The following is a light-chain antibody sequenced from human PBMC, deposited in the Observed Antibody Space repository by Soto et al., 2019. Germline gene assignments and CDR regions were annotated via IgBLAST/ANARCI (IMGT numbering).Light chain of an antibody. CDR2: AAS. CDR3: QQTDSTPFT. CDR1: QSINTY. J-gene: IGKJ5*01. Sequence: DIQMTQSPSSLSASAGDRVTITCRASQSINTYLNWYQQKPGKAPKLLIYAASSLQTGVPSRFSGSGSGTDFTLTISSLQSEEFATYFCQQTDSTPFTFGQATRLEIK. V-gene: IGKV1-39*01.